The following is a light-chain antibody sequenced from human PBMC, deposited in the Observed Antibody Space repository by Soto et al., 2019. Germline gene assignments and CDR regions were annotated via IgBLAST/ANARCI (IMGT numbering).Light chain of an antibody. J-gene: IGKJ1*01. CDR1: QSLSVSY. Sequence: EIVLTQSPGTLSLSPGDRATLSCRASQSLSVSYIAWYQQRPGQAPRLLIYGTSTRATGIPDRFSGSGSGTDFPLAISRLEPEDFGVYYCHQFGDSPQTFGQGTTVEI. CDR3: HQFGDSPQT. V-gene: IGKV3-20*01. CDR2: GTS.